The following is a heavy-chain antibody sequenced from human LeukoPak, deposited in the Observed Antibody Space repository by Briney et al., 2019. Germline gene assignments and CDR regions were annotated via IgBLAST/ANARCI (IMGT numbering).Heavy chain of an antibody. CDR2: IYWDDDK. Sequence: SRPTLLKPTQTLTLTSTFSGFSLSTNDVGVGWIRQPPGEALEWLALIYWDDDKRYSPSQKSRLTITKDTSKNQVVLTMANMDPADTATYYCAFSKYSRSDFDSWGQGTLVTVSS. J-gene: IGHJ4*02. CDR1: GFSLSTNDVG. V-gene: IGHV2-5*02. CDR3: AFSKYSRSDFDS. D-gene: IGHD6-6*01.